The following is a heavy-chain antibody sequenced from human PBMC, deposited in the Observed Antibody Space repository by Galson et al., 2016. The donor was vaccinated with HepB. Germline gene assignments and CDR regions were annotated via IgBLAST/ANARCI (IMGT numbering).Heavy chain of an antibody. J-gene: IGHJ6*02. CDR2: IIPIPGTT. CDR1: GGTFSSHA. V-gene: IGHV1-69*13. CDR3: ARDSRAYYDFWSGYPYYDYAKDV. Sequence: SVKVSCKASGGTFSSHAFSWVRQAPGQGLEWMGGIIPIPGTTNYAQKFEGRVTITADDSTRPAYMELTSLRSDDTAVYSCARDSRAYYDFWSGYPYYDYAKDVWGQGTTVTVSS. D-gene: IGHD3-3*01.